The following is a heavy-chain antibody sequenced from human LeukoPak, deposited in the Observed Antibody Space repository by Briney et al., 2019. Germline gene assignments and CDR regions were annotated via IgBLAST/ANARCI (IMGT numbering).Heavy chain of an antibody. Sequence: PGGSLRLSCAASGFTLSTYGMYWVRQAPGKGLEWVAAIWNDGSNKHYADSVKGRFTISRDNSKNTPDLQMNSLRAEDTAVYYCAKDLSSSWFEGLDNWGQGTLVTVSS. CDR1: GFTLSTYG. CDR2: IWNDGSNK. D-gene: IGHD6-13*01. J-gene: IGHJ4*02. V-gene: IGHV3-33*06. CDR3: AKDLSSSWFEGLDN.